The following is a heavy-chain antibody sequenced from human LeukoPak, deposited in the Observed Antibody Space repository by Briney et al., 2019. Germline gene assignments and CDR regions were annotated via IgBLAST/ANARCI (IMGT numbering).Heavy chain of an antibody. V-gene: IGHV3-23*01. CDR3: AKVRAPSGWFNSDY. Sequence: SCKASGGTFSSYAISWVRQAPGKGLEWVSGISGSGDSTYYADSVKGRFTISRDNSKNTLYLQMNSLRVEDTAAYYCAKVRAPSGWFNSDYWGQGTLVTVSS. D-gene: IGHD6-19*01. CDR2: ISGSGDST. CDR1: GGTFSSYA. J-gene: IGHJ4*02.